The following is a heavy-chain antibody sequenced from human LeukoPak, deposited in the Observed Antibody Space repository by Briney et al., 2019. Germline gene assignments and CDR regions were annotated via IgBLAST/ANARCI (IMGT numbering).Heavy chain of an antibody. V-gene: IGHV4-59*01. Sequence: PSETLSLTCTVSGESISGFYWTWIRQPPGKGLEWIGYIYYSGSTNYNPSLKSRVTISVDTSKNQFSLKLSSVTAADTAVYYCARDLYSYNLDAEYWGQGTLVTVSS. CDR3: ARDLYSYNLDAEY. J-gene: IGHJ4*02. D-gene: IGHD5-18*01. CDR1: GESISGFY. CDR2: IYYSGST.